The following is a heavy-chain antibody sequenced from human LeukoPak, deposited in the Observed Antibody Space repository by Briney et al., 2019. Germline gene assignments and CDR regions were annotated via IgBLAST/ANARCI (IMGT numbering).Heavy chain of an antibody. D-gene: IGHD3-16*02. CDR3: ARDPMITFGGVLGWEGGYFDY. CDR2: IYYSGST. V-gene: IGHV4-39*07. CDR1: GGSISSYY. J-gene: IGHJ4*02. Sequence: PSETLSLTCTVSGGSISSYYWGWIRQPPGKGLEWIGSIYYSGSTYYNPSLKSRVTISVDTSKNQFSLKLSSVTAADTAVYYCARDPMITFGGVLGWEGGYFDYWGQGTLVTVSS.